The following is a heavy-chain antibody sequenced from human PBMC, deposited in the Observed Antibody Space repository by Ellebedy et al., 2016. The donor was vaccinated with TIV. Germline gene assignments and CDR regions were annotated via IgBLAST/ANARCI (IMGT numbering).Heavy chain of an antibody. V-gene: IGHV3-48*04. CDR1: GFTFSSYA. D-gene: IGHD6-13*01. Sequence: GESLKISCAASGFTFSSYAMSWVRQAPGKGLEWVSYISSSSSTIYYADSVKGRFTISRDNAKNSLSLQMNSLRVEDTAIYFCAKGSIASAATCLDHWGQGTLVTVSS. J-gene: IGHJ4*02. CDR2: ISSSSSTI. CDR3: AKGSIASAATCLDH.